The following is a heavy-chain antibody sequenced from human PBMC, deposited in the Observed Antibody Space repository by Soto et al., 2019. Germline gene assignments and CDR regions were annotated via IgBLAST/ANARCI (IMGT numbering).Heavy chain of an antibody. CDR2: IDPKSGDT. CDR1: GPTFIAYY. V-gene: IGHV1-2*02. J-gene: IGHJ4*02. CDR3: ARVSVAVPE. D-gene: IGHD5-12*01. Sequence: QLVQSGAEVKKPGASVKVSCKTSGPTFIAYYIHWVRQAPGQGLEWMGWIDPKSGDTTYEQKFLGRVTMTRDASINTAYMELNRLTSDDTAVYYCARVSVAVPEWGQGTLLTVSS.